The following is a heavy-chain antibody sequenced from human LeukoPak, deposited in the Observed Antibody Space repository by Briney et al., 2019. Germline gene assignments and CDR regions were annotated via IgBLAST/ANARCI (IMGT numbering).Heavy chain of an antibody. CDR2: IYHSGST. CDR3: ARDSSTYYMDV. Sequence: SETLSLTCAVPGGSISSSNWWSWVRQPPGKGLEWIGEIYHSGSTNYNPSLKSRVTISVDKSKNQFSLKLSSVTAADTAMYFCARDSSTYYMDVWGKGTTVTVSS. D-gene: IGHD5/OR15-5a*01. V-gene: IGHV4-4*02. CDR1: GGSISSSNW. J-gene: IGHJ6*03.